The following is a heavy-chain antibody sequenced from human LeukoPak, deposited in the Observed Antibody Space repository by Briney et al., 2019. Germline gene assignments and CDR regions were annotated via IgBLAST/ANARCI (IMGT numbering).Heavy chain of an antibody. Sequence: ASVKVSCKASGYTFTGYYMHWVRQAPGQGLEWMGWINPNSGGTNYAQKFQGRVTMTRDTSISTAYMELSRLRSDDTAVYYCARGFRWYNWSYCVGDLWGRGTLVTVSS. D-gene: IGHD1-7*01. J-gene: IGHJ2*01. V-gene: IGHV1-2*02. CDR1: GYTFTGYY. CDR2: INPNSGGT. CDR3: ARGFRWYNWSYCVGDL.